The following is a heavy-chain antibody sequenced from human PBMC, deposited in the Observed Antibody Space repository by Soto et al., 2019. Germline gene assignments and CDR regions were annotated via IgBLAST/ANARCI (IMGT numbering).Heavy chain of an antibody. CDR3: ARSRPAARWFDAFDI. CDR1: GGSISSGGYY. D-gene: IGHD2-2*01. CDR2: IYYSGST. V-gene: IGHV4-31*03. Sequence: PSETLSLTCTVSGGSISSGGYYWSWIRQHPGKGLEWIGYIYYSGSTYYNPSLKSRVTISVDTSKNQFSLKLSSVTAADTAVYYCARSRPAARWFDAFDIWGQGTMVTVSS. J-gene: IGHJ3*02.